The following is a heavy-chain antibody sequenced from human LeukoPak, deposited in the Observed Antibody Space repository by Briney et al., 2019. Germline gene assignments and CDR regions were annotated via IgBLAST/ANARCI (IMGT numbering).Heavy chain of an antibody. CDR2: IYYSGST. CDR3: ARGSRGSGSYYKNWFDP. V-gene: IGHV4-39*01. Sequence: SETLSLTCTVSGGSISSSSYYWGWIRQPPGKGLEWIGSIYYSGSTYYNPSLKSRVTISVDTSKNQFSLKLSSVTAADTAVYYCARGSRGSGSYYKNWFDPWGQGTLVTVSS. CDR1: GGSISSSSYY. J-gene: IGHJ5*02. D-gene: IGHD3-10*01.